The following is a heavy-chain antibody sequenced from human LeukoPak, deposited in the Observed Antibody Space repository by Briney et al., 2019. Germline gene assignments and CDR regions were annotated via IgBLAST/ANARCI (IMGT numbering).Heavy chain of an antibody. V-gene: IGHV3-23*01. Sequence: GGSLRLSCAASGFTFSSYAMSWVRQAPGKWLEWVSAISGSGGSTYYADSVKGRFTISRDNSKNTLYLQMNSLRAEDTAVYYCARSGSGYYYDSSGLDYWGQGTLVTVSS. CDR1: GFTFSSYA. D-gene: IGHD3-22*01. J-gene: IGHJ4*02. CDR2: ISGSGGST. CDR3: ARSGSGYYYDSSGLDY.